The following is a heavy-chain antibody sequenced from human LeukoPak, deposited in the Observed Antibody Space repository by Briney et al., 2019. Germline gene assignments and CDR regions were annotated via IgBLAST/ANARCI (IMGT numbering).Heavy chain of an antibody. CDR1: GGSISSYY. V-gene: IGHV4-59*01. Sequence: PSETLSLTCTVSGGSISSYYWSWIRQPPGKGLEWIGYIYYSGSTNYNPSLKSRVTTSVDTSKNQFSLKLSSVTAADTAVYYCARRGYDFWSGYYTYYYYYMDVWAKGPRSPSP. CDR2: IYYSGST. CDR3: ARRGYDFWSGYYTYYYYYMDV. D-gene: IGHD3-3*01. J-gene: IGHJ6*03.